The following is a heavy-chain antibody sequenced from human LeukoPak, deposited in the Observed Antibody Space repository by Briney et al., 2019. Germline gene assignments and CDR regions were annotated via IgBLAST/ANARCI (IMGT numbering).Heavy chain of an antibody. CDR2: VWYDGNNK. V-gene: IGHV3-33*08. CDR3: ARDPDRSGFDY. D-gene: IGHD1-14*01. Sequence: GGSLRLSCAASGFTFSSYSMNWVRQAPGKGLEWVATVWYDGNNKYYADSVKGRFTISRDNSKNTLHLQMNSLRAEDTAIYFCARDPDRSGFDYWGQGTLVTVSS. J-gene: IGHJ4*02. CDR1: GFTFSSYS.